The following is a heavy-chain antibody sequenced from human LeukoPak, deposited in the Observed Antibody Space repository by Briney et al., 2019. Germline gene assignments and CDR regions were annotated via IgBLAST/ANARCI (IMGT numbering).Heavy chain of an antibody. J-gene: IGHJ3*02. Sequence: SETLSLTCTVSGGSISSYYWSWIRQPAGKGLEWIGRIYTSGSTDYNPSLKSRVTISVDTSKKQFSLKLSSVTAADTAVYYCARASDFWSGYPDAFDIWGQGTMVTVSS. CDR3: ARASDFWSGYPDAFDI. V-gene: IGHV4-4*07. CDR2: IYTSGST. CDR1: GGSISSYY. D-gene: IGHD3-3*01.